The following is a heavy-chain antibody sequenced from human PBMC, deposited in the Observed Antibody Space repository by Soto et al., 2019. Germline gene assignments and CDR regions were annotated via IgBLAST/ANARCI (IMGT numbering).Heavy chain of an antibody. J-gene: IGHJ2*01. CDR3: ARGMGGYPSGWYFDL. CDR1: GYTITSYD. Sequence: QVRLVQSGAEVKKPGASVKVSCKASGYTITSYDINWVRQAPGQGLEWMAWMNPNSGKTGNAQNFQGRVTMTRNTSISTVYMELSSLRSDDTAGYYCARGMGGYPSGWYFDLWGRGTLVTVSS. V-gene: IGHV1-8*01. D-gene: IGHD5-12*01. CDR2: MNPNSGKT.